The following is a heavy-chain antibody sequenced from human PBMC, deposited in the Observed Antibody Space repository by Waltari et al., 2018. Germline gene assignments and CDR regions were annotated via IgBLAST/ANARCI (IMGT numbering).Heavy chain of an antibody. D-gene: IGHD2-2*01. J-gene: IGHJ6*02. V-gene: IGHV1-18*01. Sequence: QVQLVQSGAEVKKPGASVKVSCKASGYTFTSYGISWVRQAPGQGLEWMGWISAYNGNTNYAQKLQGRVTMTTDTSTSTAYMELRSLRSDDTAVYYCARGDVVVPAAQVFYYYYGMDVWGQGTTVTVSS. CDR1: GYTFTSYG. CDR3: ARGDVVVPAAQVFYYYYGMDV. CDR2: ISAYNGNT.